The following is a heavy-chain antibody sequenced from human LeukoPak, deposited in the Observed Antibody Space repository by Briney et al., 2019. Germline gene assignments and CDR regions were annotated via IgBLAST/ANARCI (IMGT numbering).Heavy chain of an antibody. CDR2: ISTSGDTT. D-gene: IGHD2-15*01. J-gene: IGHJ4*02. Sequence: PGGSLRLSCTASGFTFRSYAMSWVRQAPGKGLEWVSAISTSGDTTYSADSVEGRFTFSRDNSKNTLNLLMNSLRVEDTAVYYCARQQGYCSDGTCYFDFWGQGTLVTVSS. CDR1: GFTFRSYA. V-gene: IGHV3-23*01. CDR3: ARQQGYCSDGTCYFDF.